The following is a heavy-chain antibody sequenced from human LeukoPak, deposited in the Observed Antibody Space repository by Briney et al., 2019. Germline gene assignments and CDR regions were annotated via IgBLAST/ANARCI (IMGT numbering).Heavy chain of an antibody. CDR1: GFTFSSYS. D-gene: IGHD6-6*01. CDR2: ISSSSSYI. Sequence: GGSLRLSCAASGFTFSSYSMNWVRQAPGKRLEWVSSISSSSSYIYYADSVKGRFTISRDNAKNSLYLQVNSLRAEDTAVYYCARGKASSSSGYWGQGTLVTVSA. V-gene: IGHV3-21*01. CDR3: ARGKASSSSGY. J-gene: IGHJ4*02.